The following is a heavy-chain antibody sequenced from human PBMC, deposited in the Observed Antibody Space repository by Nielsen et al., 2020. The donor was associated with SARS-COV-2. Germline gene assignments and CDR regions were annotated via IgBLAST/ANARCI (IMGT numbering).Heavy chain of an antibody. J-gene: IGHJ4*02. CDR1: GFTFSSYW. D-gene: IGHD6-13*01. CDR2: ISWNSGSI. Sequence: GGSLRLSCAASGFTFSSYWMHWVRQAPGKGLEWVSGISWNSGSIGYADSVKGRFTISRDNAKNSLYLQMNSLRAEDTALYYCAKASFGAAESWGQGTLVTVSS. V-gene: IGHV3-9*01. CDR3: AKASFGAAES.